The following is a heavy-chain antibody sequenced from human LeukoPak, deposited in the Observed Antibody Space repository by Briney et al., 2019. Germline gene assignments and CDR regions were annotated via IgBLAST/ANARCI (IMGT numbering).Heavy chain of an antibody. Sequence: ASVKVSCKASGYTFTGYYMHWVRQAPGQGLEWMGWIYPNSGATKYAQKFQGRVTMTRDTSISTAYTELSGLRSDDTAVYYCARVRGGLVVPAAILNYWGQGTLVTVSS. CDR1: GYTFTGYY. D-gene: IGHD2-2*02. J-gene: IGHJ4*02. V-gene: IGHV1-2*02. CDR3: ARVRGGLVVPAAILNY. CDR2: IYPNSGAT.